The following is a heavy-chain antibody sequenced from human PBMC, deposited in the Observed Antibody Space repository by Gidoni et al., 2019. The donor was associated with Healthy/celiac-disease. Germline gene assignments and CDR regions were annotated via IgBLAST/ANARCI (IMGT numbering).Heavy chain of an antibody. J-gene: IGHJ5*02. D-gene: IGHD6-19*01. V-gene: IGHV4-31*02. Sequence: QVQLQESGPGLVKPSQTLSLTGTVSGGSISRGGYYWSWIRQHPGKGLEWIGYIYYSGSTYSNPSPKSRVTVSVDTSKNQFSLKLSSVTAADAAVYYCARARRVAVAGANWFDPWGQGTLVTVSS. CDR2: IYYSGST. CDR1: GGSISRGGYY. CDR3: ARARRVAVAGANWFDP.